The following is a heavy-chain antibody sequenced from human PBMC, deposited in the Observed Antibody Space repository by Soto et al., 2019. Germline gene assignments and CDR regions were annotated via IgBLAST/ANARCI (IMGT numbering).Heavy chain of an antibody. V-gene: IGHV3-23*01. CDR1: GFSFSSYA. CDR2: ISESGTIT. CDR3: ARDGMYDYGSRMR. Sequence: GVSLRLSCGASGFSFSSYAMNWVRQAPGKGLEWVSTISESGTITYYADSVKGRFTISRDNSKNTLYLQMNNLRVGDTAVYYCARDGMYDYGSRMRWGQGTLVTVSS. J-gene: IGHJ4*02. D-gene: IGHD3-10*01.